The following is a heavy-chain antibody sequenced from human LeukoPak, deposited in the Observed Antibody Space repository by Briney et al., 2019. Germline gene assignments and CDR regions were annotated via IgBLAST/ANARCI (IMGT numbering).Heavy chain of an antibody. Sequence: KPSETLSLTCTVSGGSISTYYWSWIRQPPGKALEWIGYIYYSGSTNYNPSLESRVTISVDTSKNQFSLRLSSVTAADTAVYYCARVQAGTYSYGMDVWGQGTLVTVSS. V-gene: IGHV4-59*01. D-gene: IGHD3-10*01. CDR1: GGSISTYY. J-gene: IGHJ6*02. CDR3: ARVQAGTYSYGMDV. CDR2: IYYSGST.